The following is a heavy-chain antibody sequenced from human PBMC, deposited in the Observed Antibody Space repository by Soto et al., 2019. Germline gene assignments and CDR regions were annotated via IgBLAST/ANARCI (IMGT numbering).Heavy chain of an antibody. Sequence: QLQLQESGPGLVKPSETLSLTCTVSGGSISSSSYYWGWIRQPPGKGLEWIGSTHYSGSTYYNPSLKSRVTISLATSKNQFSLTLSSVTAADTAVYYCARSIVVVPAAILGDAFDIWGQGTMVTVSS. V-gene: IGHV4-39*01. J-gene: IGHJ3*02. D-gene: IGHD2-2*01. CDR3: ARSIVVVPAAILGDAFDI. CDR1: GGSISSSSYY. CDR2: THYSGST.